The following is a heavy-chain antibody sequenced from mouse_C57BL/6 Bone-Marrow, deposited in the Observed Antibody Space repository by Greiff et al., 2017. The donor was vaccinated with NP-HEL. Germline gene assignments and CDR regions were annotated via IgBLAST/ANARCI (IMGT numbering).Heavy chain of an antibody. D-gene: IGHD2-5*01. CDR2: IWSGGST. CDR1: GFSLTSYG. J-gene: IGHJ1*03. V-gene: IGHV2-2*01. Sequence: QVQLKESGPGLVQPSQSLSITCTVSGFSLTSYGVHWVRQSPGKGLEWLGVIWSGGSTDYNAAFISRLSISKDNSKSQVFFKMNSLQADDTAIYYCARALYSNYVHWYFDVWGTGTTVTVSS. CDR3: ARALYSNYVHWYFDV.